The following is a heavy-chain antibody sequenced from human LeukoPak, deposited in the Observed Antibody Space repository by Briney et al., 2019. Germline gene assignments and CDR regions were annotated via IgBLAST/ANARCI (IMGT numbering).Heavy chain of an antibody. CDR1: GGSISSSNW. CDR2: IYHSGST. Sequence: PSETLSLTCAVSGGSISSSNWWSWVRQPPGKGLEWIGEIYHSGSTNYNPSLKSRVTISVDKSKNQFSLKLSSVTAADTAVYYCARLAYSGYDWTGLDSYWGQGTLVTVSS. V-gene: IGHV4-4*02. J-gene: IGHJ4*02. D-gene: IGHD5-12*01. CDR3: ARLAYSGYDWTGLDSY.